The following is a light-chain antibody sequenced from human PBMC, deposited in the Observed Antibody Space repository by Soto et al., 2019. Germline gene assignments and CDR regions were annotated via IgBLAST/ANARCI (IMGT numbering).Light chain of an antibody. V-gene: IGKV3-15*01. CDR1: QSVRSN. J-gene: IGKJ1*01. Sequence: EIVMTQSPVTLSVSPGERATLSCRASQSVRSNLAWYQQKPGQAPNLLIYGAFTRATGIPARFSGTGSGTEFTLTISSLQSEDFALSYCQQYNDWPLTFGQGTKVEV. CDR3: QQYNDWPLT. CDR2: GAF.